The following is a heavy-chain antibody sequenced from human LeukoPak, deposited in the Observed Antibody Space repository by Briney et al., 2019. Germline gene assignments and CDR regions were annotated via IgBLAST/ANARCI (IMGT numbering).Heavy chain of an antibody. D-gene: IGHD1-1*01. J-gene: IGHJ6*02. Sequence: ASVKVSCKASGYTFTSYGISWVRQAPGQGLEWMGWISAYNGNTNYAQKLQGRVTMTTDTSTSTAYMELRSLRSDDTAVYYCARGYAPNPLRYYYGMDVWGQGTTVTLSS. CDR2: ISAYNGNT. CDR1: GYTFTSYG. CDR3: ARGYAPNPLRYYYGMDV. V-gene: IGHV1-18*01.